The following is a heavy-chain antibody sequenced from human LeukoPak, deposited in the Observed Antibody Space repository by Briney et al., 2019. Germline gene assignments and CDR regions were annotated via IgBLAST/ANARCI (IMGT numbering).Heavy chain of an antibody. D-gene: IGHD3-22*01. J-gene: IGHJ4*02. Sequence: GASVKVSCKAPGYTFTSYDINWVRQAPGQGLEWMGWINPNSGGTNYAQKFQGRVTMTRDTSISTAYMELSRLRSDDTAVYYCARTAYDSSGRDFDYWGQGTLVTVSS. CDR3: ARTAYDSSGRDFDY. CDR2: INPNSGGT. CDR1: GYTFTSYD. V-gene: IGHV1-2*02.